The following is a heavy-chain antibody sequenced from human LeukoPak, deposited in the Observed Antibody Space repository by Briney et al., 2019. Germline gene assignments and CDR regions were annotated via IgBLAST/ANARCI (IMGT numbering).Heavy chain of an antibody. J-gene: IGHJ4*02. D-gene: IGHD3-10*01. Sequence: ETLSLTCTISGGSISSSGYYWGWIRQAPGKGLEWVSAISGSGGSTYYADSVKGRFTISRDNSKNTLYLQMNSLRAEDTAVYYCAKSALGFYYYGSGSYYNLDYWGQGTLVTVSS. V-gene: IGHV3-23*01. CDR2: ISGSGGST. CDR3: AKSALGFYYYGSGSYYNLDY. CDR1: GGSISSSGYY.